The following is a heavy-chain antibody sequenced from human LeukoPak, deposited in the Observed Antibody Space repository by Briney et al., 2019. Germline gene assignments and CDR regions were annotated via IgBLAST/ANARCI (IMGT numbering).Heavy chain of an antibody. V-gene: IGHV4-38-2*02. D-gene: IGHD1-26*01. CDR2: IYHSGST. CDR3: ARGRYSGGNGNYFDH. CDR1: GYSISSGYF. J-gene: IGHJ4*02. Sequence: SETLSLTCTVSGYSISSGYFWAWIRQPPGKGLEWIGSIYHSGSTYYNPSLQSRVTMSVDTSKNQFSLKQNSVTAAETAVYYCARGRYSGGNGNYFDHWGQGTLVSVSS.